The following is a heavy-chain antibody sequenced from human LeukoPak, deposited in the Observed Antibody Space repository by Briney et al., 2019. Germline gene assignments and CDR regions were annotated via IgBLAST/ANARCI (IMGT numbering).Heavy chain of an antibody. J-gene: IGHJ4*02. D-gene: IGHD6-19*01. CDR1: GGSISSGNYY. Sequence: KTSQTLSLTCTVSGGSISSGNYYWSWIRQPAGKGLEYIGRIYNSGITNYNPSLKSRVTISVDTSKNQFSLKLSSVTAADTAVYYCASSLAVAAERLAFDYWGQGTLVTVSS. CDR2: IYNSGIT. CDR3: ASSLAVAAERLAFDY. V-gene: IGHV4-61*02.